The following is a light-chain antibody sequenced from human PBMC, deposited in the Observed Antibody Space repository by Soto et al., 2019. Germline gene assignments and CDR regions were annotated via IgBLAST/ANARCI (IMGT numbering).Light chain of an antibody. Sequence: ETVMTQSPATLSVSPGDGATLSCRASRYVSNNLGWYHQKPGQTPRLILYGASNRATGIPDRFSGSASGARTEFTLTITNVQSEDSGIYFCQHYNTYPPYSFGQGTRLEI. J-gene: IGKJ2*01. CDR2: GAS. CDR3: QHYNTYPPYS. V-gene: IGKV3D-15*01. CDR1: RYVSNN.